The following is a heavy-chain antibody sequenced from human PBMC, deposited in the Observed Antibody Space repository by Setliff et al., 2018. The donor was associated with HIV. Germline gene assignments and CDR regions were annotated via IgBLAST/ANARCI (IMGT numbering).Heavy chain of an antibody. Sequence: PSETLSLTCAVYGGSFSGYYWSWIRQPPGKGLEWIGEINHSGSTNYNTSLESRVTMSLDTSRNHLSLRLRSVTAADTAVYYCARGTMVRGVIIVVWNWFDPWGQGTLVTVSS. D-gene: IGHD3-10*01. V-gene: IGHV4-34*01. CDR1: GGSFSGYY. CDR2: INHSGST. CDR3: ARGTMVRGVIIVVWNWFDP. J-gene: IGHJ5*02.